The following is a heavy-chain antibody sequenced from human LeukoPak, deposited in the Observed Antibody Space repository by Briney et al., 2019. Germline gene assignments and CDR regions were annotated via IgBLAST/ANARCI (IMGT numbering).Heavy chain of an antibody. J-gene: IGHJ4*02. CDR2: ISYDGSNK. Sequence: GGSLRLSCAASGFTFSTYGMHWVRQAPGKGLEWVAVISYDGSNKYYADSVKGRFTISRDNSKNTLYLQMNSLGAEDTAVYYCAKDKTWGYFDYWGQGTLVTVSS. CDR3: AKDKTWGYFDY. V-gene: IGHV3-30*18. D-gene: IGHD3-16*01. CDR1: GFTFSTYG.